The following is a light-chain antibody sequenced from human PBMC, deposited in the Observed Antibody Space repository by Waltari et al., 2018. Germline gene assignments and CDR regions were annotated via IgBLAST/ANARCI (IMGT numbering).Light chain of an antibody. CDR1: SSDIGGYDY. Sequence: QSALTQPASVSGSPGQSITISCTGTSSDIGGYDYVSWYQQDPDKAPKLMIYDVSNRPSGVSNRFSGSKSGNTASLTISGLQAEDEADYYCSSYTSSTLVVFGGGTKLTVL. J-gene: IGLJ2*01. V-gene: IGLV2-14*03. CDR3: SSYTSSTLVV. CDR2: DVS.